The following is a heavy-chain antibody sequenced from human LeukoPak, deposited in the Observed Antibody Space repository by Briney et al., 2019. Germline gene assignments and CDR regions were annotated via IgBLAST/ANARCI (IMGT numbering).Heavy chain of an antibody. CDR3: TTWGRGWLFGTVDY. V-gene: IGHV3-15*01. CDR1: GFTFSAYY. J-gene: IGHJ4*02. D-gene: IGHD3-22*01. Sequence: PGGSLRLSCVASGFTFSAYYISWIRQAPGKGLEWVGRIKSKTDGGTTDYAAPVKGRFTISRDDSQNTLYLQMNSLKTEDTAVYYCTTWGRGWLFGTVDYWGQGTLVTVSS. CDR2: IKSKTDGGTT.